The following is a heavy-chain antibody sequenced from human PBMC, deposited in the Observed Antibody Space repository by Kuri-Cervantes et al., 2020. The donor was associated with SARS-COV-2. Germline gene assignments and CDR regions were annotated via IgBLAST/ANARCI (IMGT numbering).Heavy chain of an antibody. J-gene: IGHJ6*02. CDR2: INHSGST. V-gene: IGHV4-34*01. Sequence: SETLSLTCAVYGGSFSGYYWSWIRQPPGKGLEWIGEINHSGSTNYNPSLKSRVTISVDTSKNQFSLKLSSVTAADTAVYYCATAEPGMAYYYYGMDVWGQGTTVTVSS. CDR3: ATAEPGMAYYYYGMDV. D-gene: IGHD1-26*01. CDR1: GGSFSGYY.